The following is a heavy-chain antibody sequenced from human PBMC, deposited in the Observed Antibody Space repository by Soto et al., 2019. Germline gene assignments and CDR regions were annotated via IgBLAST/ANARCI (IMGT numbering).Heavy chain of an antibody. V-gene: IGHV3-66*01. Sequence: APGKGLEWVSVIYSGGSTYYADSVKGRFTISRDNSKNTLYLQMNSLRAEDTAVYYCARDRIAVAGNPEYFQHWGQGTLVTVYS. J-gene: IGHJ1*01. CDR3: ARDRIAVAGNPEYFQH. D-gene: IGHD6-19*01. CDR2: IYSGGST.